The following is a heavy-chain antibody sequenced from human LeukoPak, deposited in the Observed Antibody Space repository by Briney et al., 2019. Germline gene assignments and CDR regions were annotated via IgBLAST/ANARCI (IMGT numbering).Heavy chain of an antibody. J-gene: IGHJ4*02. CDR1: GFTVSSNY. CDR3: ARAPEWLIFDY. Sequence: GGSLRLSCAASGFTVSSNYMSWVRQAPGKGLEWVSVIYSGGNTYYADSVKGRFTISRHNSKNTLYLQMNSLRAEDTAVYYCARAPEWLIFDYWGQGTLVTVSS. D-gene: IGHD6-19*01. V-gene: IGHV3-53*04. CDR2: IYSGGNT.